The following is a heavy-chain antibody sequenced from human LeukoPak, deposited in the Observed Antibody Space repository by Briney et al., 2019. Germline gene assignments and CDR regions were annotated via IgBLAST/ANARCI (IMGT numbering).Heavy chain of an antibody. CDR2: ISGTGGRR. J-gene: IGHJ3*02. Sequence: GGSLRLSCAVSGFTFDSYAVTWVRQAPGKGLEWVSAISGTGGRRYYAGSVKGRSTISTDESKNTVDLQMNSLRVEDTAVYYCAKGIAAAGLSRNAFDIWGQGTMVTVSS. CDR1: GFTFDSYA. CDR3: AKGIAAAGLSRNAFDI. D-gene: IGHD6-13*01. V-gene: IGHV3-23*01.